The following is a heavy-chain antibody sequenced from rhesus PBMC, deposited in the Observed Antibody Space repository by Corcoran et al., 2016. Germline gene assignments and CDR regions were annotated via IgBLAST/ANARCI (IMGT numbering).Heavy chain of an antibody. J-gene: IGHJ4*01. D-gene: IGHD4-35*01. CDR3: AKDHSYGNYGGYFDY. Sequence: EVQLVETGGGLVQPGGSLKLACAASGFTCSSYGMSWVRQAQGKGREWVSAINSGGGNTYYADSVKCRFTISRDNSKNTLSLQMNSLRAEDTAVYYCAKDHSYGNYGGYFDYWGQGVLVTVSS. V-gene: IGHV3S5*01. CDR1: GFTCSSYG. CDR2: INSGGGNT.